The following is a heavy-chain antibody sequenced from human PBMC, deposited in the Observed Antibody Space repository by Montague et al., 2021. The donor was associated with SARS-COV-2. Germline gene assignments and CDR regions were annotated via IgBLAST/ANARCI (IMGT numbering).Heavy chain of an antibody. Sequence: SLRLSCAAAGFTFSRYSMNWVRQAPGKGLEWISYISMSETRTQYADPVKGRFTISRDNARNSSYLQMRSLTGGDTAVSYCARVASEHTAMAPDYWGQGTLVTVSS. CDR2: ISMSETRT. D-gene: IGHD5-18*01. V-gene: IGHV3-48*04. J-gene: IGHJ4*02. CDR3: ARVASEHTAMAPDY. CDR1: GFTFSRYS.